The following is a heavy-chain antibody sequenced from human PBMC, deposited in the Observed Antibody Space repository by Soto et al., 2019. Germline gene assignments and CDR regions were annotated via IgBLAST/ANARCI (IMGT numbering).Heavy chain of an antibody. CDR1: AGSITSGAYY. CDR2: IHYSGRT. Sequence: SETLSLTCAVSAGSITSGAYYWTCIRQHPGKGLECIAYIHYSGRTYYNPSLNSRVTISVATSNNQFSLNLSSVTAADTAVYYRARYYFHTSGYSKWLDRCAEAPLVSVSS. D-gene: IGHD3-22*01. CDR3: ARYYFHTSGYSKWLDR. J-gene: IGHJ5*02. V-gene: IGHV4-31*11.